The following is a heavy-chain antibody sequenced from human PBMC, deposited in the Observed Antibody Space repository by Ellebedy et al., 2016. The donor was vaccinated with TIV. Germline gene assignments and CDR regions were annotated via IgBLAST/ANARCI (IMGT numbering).Heavy chain of an antibody. CDR1: GFTFSSYW. CDR2: VKQDGSEK. V-gene: IGHV3-7*01. CDR3: ARDLADSSGLDY. J-gene: IGHJ4*02. D-gene: IGHD3-22*01. Sequence: GGSLRLSCAASGFTFSSYWMTWVRQAPGKGLEWVANVKQDGSEKNYVDSVKGRFTISRDNAKNSLYLQMNSLRAEDTAVYYCARDLADSSGLDYWGQGTLVTVSS.